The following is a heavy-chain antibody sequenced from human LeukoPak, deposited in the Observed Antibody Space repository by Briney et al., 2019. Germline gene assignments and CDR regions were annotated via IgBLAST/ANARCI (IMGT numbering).Heavy chain of an antibody. J-gene: IGHJ4*02. D-gene: IGHD5-12*01. CDR3: VREERGLAIDY. CDR1: GFIFRNYA. CDR2: ISSSGDNT. Sequence: TGGSLRLSCAASGFIFRNYAMHWLRQAPGKGLEYVSAISSSGDNTYYGNSVRGRFTISRDNSKNTLFLQMGSLRVEDTAVYYCVREERGLAIDYWGQGTLVTVSS. V-gene: IGHV3-64*01.